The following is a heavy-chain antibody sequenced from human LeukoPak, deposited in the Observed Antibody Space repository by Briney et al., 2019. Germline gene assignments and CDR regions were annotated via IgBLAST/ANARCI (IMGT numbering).Heavy chain of an antibody. CDR3: ARDGYSYDPGRNYFDY. CDR1: GFTFDDYG. D-gene: IGHD5-18*01. CDR2: INWKGDST. V-gene: IGHV3-20*04. Sequence: GGSLRLSCAASGFTFDDYGMSWVRQAPGKGLEWVSGINWKGDSTGCADSVKGRFTISRDNAKNSLSLQMNSLRAEDTAVYYCARDGYSYDPGRNYFDYWGQGTLVTVSS. J-gene: IGHJ4*02.